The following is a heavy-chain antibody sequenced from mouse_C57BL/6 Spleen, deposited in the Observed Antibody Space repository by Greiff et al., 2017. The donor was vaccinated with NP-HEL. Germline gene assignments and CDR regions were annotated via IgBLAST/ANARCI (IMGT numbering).Heavy chain of an antibody. CDR2: IHPNRGST. J-gene: IGHJ3*01. V-gene: IGHV1-64*01. CDR1: GYTFTSYW. D-gene: IGHD1-1*01. Sequence: QVQLKQPGAELVKPGASVKLSCKASGYTFTSYWMHWVKQRPGQGLEWIGMIHPNRGSTNYNEKFKSKATLTVDKSSSTAYMQLSSLTSEDSAVYYCARSEYYGRFAYWGQGTLVTVSA. CDR3: ARSEYYGRFAY.